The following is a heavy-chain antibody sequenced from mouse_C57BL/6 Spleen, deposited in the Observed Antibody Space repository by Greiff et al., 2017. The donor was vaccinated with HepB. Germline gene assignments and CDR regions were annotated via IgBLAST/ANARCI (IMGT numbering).Heavy chain of an antibody. CDR3: ARDYYSNPFAY. V-gene: IGHV3-6*01. CDR2: ISYDGSN. D-gene: IGHD2-5*01. Sequence: VQLQESGPGLVKPSQSLSLTCSVTGYSITSGYYWNWIRQFPGKKLEWMGYISYDGSNNYNPSLKNRISITRDTSKNQFFLKLNSVTTEDTATYYCARDYYSNPFAYWGQGTLVTVSA. J-gene: IGHJ3*01. CDR1: GYSITSGYY.